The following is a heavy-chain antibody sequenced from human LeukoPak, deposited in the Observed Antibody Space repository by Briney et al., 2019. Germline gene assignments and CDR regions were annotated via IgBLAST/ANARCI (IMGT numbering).Heavy chain of an antibody. CDR3: ARDSVLLWFGERLYYYYYMDV. V-gene: IGHV4-34*01. J-gene: IGHJ6*03. D-gene: IGHD3-10*01. Sequence: SETLSLTCAVYGGSFSGYYWSWIRQPPGKGLEWIGEINHSGSTNYNPSLKSRVTISVDTSKNQFSLKLSSVTAADTAVYYCARDSVLLWFGERLYYYYYMDVWGKGTTVTVSS. CDR1: GGSFSGYY. CDR2: INHSGST.